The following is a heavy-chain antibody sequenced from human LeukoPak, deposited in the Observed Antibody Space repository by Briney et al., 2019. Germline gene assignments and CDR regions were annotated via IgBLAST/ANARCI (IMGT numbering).Heavy chain of an antibody. Sequence: SETLSLTCAVYVGSFSGYYWSWIRQPPGKGLEWIGEINHSGSTNYNPSLKSRVTISVDTSKNQFSLKLSSVTAADTAVYYCARLVCGGDCYSDYWGQGTLVTVSS. V-gene: IGHV4-34*01. CDR1: VGSFSGYY. CDR2: INHSGST. D-gene: IGHD2-21*02. J-gene: IGHJ4*02. CDR3: ARLVCGGDCYSDY.